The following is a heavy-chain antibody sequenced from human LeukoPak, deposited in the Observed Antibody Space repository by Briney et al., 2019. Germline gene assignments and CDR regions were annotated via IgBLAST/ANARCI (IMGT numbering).Heavy chain of an antibody. V-gene: IGHV1-3*01. J-gene: IGHJ3*01. CDR3: AKGYSGYDYAFDV. D-gene: IGHD5-12*01. Sequence: ASVKVSCKASGYTFTSQAIHWVRQAPRQRLEWMGWINAGNGNTKYSQKFEGRVTITRDTSASTSYMELSSLRSEDTAIYFCAKGYSGYDYAFDVWGQGTMVTVSS. CDR1: GYTFTSQA. CDR2: INAGNGNT.